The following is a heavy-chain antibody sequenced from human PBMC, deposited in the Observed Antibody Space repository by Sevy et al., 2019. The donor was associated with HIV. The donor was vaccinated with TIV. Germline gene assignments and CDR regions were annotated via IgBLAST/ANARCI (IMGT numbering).Heavy chain of an antibody. D-gene: IGHD3-22*01. CDR2: ISSSCSTI. CDR3: ARYYYDSSGPHGFDP. CDR1: GFTFSSYS. J-gene: IGHJ5*02. V-gene: IGHV3-48*02. Sequence: GGSLRLSCAASGFTFSSYSMNWVRQAPGKGLEWVSYISSSCSTIYYADSVKGRFTISRDNAKNSLYLQMNSLRDEDTAVYYCARYYYDSSGPHGFDPWGQGTLVTVSS.